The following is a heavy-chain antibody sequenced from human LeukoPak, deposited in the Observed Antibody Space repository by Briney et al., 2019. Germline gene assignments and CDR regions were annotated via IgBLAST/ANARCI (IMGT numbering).Heavy chain of an antibody. CDR2: ISYDGSNR. CDR1: GFSFSSYA. CDR3: ARDIHHLRILTGPPWFDP. V-gene: IGHV3-30*04. D-gene: IGHD3-9*01. Sequence: GGSLRLSSAPSGFSFSSYAMRCVRQAPGKGLEWEAAISYDGSNRYYEDPVKGRFTSYRYNAKNTLYLQMNSLRAEDTAVYYCARDIHHLRILTGPPWFDPWGEGTLVSVSS. J-gene: IGHJ5*02.